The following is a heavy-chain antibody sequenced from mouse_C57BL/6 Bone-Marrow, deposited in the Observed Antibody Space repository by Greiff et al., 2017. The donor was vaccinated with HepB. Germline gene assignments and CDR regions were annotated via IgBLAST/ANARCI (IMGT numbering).Heavy chain of an antibody. CDR1: GYTFTSYW. CDR3: ARSYDYDARGYFDV. Sequence: QVQLKQSGAELVRPGTSVKLSCKASGYTFTSYWMHWVKQRPGQGLEWIGVIDPSDSYTNYNQKFKGKATLTVDTSSSTAYMQLSSLTSEDSAVYYCARSYDYDARGYFDVWGTGTTVTVSS. D-gene: IGHD2-4*01. CDR2: IDPSDSYT. V-gene: IGHV1-59*01. J-gene: IGHJ1*03.